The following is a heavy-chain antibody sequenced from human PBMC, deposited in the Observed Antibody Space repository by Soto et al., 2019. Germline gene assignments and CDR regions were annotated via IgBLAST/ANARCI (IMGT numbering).Heavy chain of an antibody. J-gene: IGHJ4*02. Sequence: XESLPVSCPAAGCSFSHYCTHGFRQAPGKGLVWFSRISPDGRTTTYADSVKGRFTISRDNAKSTLYLQMNSLTVEDGAVYYCADSWLPMSDWGPGTLVTVSS. CDR3: ADSWLPMSD. CDR1: GCSFSHYC. D-gene: IGHD5-12*01. CDR2: ISPDGRTT. V-gene: IGHV3-74*01.